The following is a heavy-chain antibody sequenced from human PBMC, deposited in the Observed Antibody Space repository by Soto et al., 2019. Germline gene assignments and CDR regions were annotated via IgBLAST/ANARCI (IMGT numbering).Heavy chain of an antibody. J-gene: IGHJ4*02. CDR1: GYTPTNYD. Sequence: ASVKVSCKTSGYTPTNYDIGWVRQAPGQGLEYMGWISAYNGNTNYARKLQDRVTLTTDTSTRTAYMELRSLQSDDTAIYYCARGLYRSGRNYFDYWGQGTLVTVSS. CDR2: ISAYNGNT. CDR3: ARGLYRSGRNYFDY. D-gene: IGHD3-16*01. V-gene: IGHV1-18*01.